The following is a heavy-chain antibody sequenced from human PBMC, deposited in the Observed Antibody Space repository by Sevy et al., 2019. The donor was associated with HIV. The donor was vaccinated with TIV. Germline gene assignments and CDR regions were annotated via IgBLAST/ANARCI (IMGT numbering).Heavy chain of an antibody. CDR3: TTDGGGYKYGYSFDY. V-gene: IGHV3-15*07. J-gene: IGHJ4*02. CDR1: GFTFSNAW. Sequence: GGSLRLSCAASGFTFSNAWMNWVRQAPGKGLEWVGRIKSKTDGGTTDYAAPVKGRLTISRDDSKNTLYLQMNSLKTEDTAVYYCTTDGGGYKYGYSFDYWGQGTLVTVSS. CDR2: IKSKTDGGTT. D-gene: IGHD5-18*01.